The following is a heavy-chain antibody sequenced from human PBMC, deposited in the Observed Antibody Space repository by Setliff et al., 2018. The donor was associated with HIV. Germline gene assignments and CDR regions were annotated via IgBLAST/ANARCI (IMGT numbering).Heavy chain of an antibody. CDR1: GGSISSYY. CDR2: IYTSGST. V-gene: IGHV4-4*07. J-gene: IGHJ1*01. CDR3: ARDPSSGIYYDSSGQYFQN. D-gene: IGHD3-22*01. Sequence: SETLSLTCTVSGGSISSYYWSWIRQPAGKGLEWIGHIYTSGSTNYNPSLKSRVTMSVDTSKNQFSLKLSSVTAADTAVYYCARDPSSGIYYDSSGQYFQNWGQGTLVTVSS.